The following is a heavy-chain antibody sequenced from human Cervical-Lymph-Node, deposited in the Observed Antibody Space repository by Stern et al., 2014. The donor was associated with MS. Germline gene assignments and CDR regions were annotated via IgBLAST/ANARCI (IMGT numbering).Heavy chain of an antibody. Sequence: VQLVESGGGVIQPGRSLRLSCAASGFAFSRHGMHWVRQVPGKGLEWVAVIWVAGTNEKYGDYVKDRFNISRDNSKNSLYLQMNNLRVEDTAIDYCAAEKGACSGDDCHVTFDSWGQGTLVTVSS. J-gene: IGHJ4*02. CDR1: GFAFSRHG. CDR3: AAEKGACSGDDCHVTFDS. V-gene: IGHV3-33*03. D-gene: IGHD2-21*02. CDR2: IWVAGTNE.